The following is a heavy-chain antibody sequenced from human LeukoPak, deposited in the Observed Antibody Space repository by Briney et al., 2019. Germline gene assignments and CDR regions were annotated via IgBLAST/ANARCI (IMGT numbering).Heavy chain of an antibody. V-gene: IGHV1-46*01. Sequence: ASVKVSCKASGYTFTSYYMHWVRQAPGQGLEWMGIINPSGGSTSYAQKFQGRVTMTRDTSTSTVYMELSSLRSEDTAVYYCARAPAYYYDSSGTLYYFDYWGQGTLDTVSS. J-gene: IGHJ4*02. CDR2: INPSGGST. D-gene: IGHD3-22*01. CDR1: GYTFTSYY. CDR3: ARAPAYYYDSSGTLYYFDY.